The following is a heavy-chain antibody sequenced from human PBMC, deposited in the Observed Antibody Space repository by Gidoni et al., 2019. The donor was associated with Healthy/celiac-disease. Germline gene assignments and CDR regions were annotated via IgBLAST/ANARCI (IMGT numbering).Heavy chain of an antibody. V-gene: IGHV1-18*01. CDR2: ISAYNGNT. J-gene: IGHJ5*02. CDR3: ARGREVAYCGGDCFPHRVNWFDP. Sequence: QVQLVQSGAEVKKPGASVKVSCKASGYTFPSYGISWVRQAPGQGLEWMGWISAYNGNTNYAQKLQGRVTMTTDTSTSTAYMELRSLRSDDTAVYYCARGREVAYCGGDCFPHRVNWFDPWGQGTLVTVSS. CDR1: GYTFPSYG. D-gene: IGHD2-21*02.